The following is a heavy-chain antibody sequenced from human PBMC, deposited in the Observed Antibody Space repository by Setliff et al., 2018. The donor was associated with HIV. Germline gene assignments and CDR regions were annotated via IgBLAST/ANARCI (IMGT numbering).Heavy chain of an antibody. D-gene: IGHD3-10*01. Sequence: SETLSLTCTVSGDFISSGNFHWNWIRQPAGKGLEWIGRVYASAYSNYNPSLKSRVTMSVDTSQNQFSLKLRSVNAADTAVYYCARDWVTRSNYYGSGSPWYFDFWGRGILVTVSS. V-gene: IGHV4-61*02. CDR2: VYASAYS. CDR1: GDFISSGNFH. CDR3: ARDWVTRSNYYGSGSPWYFDF. J-gene: IGHJ2*01.